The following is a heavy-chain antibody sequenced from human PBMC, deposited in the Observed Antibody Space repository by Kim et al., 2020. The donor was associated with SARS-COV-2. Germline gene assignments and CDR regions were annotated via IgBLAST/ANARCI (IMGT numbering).Heavy chain of an antibody. CDR2: TYYRSKWYN. CDR3: ARVSRDYYYDSSGYYPLDD. V-gene: IGHV6-1*01. Sequence: SQTLSLTCAISGDSVSSNSAAWNWIRQSPSRGLEWLGRTYYRSKWYNDYAVSVKSRITINPDTSKNQFSLQLNSVTPEDTAVYYCARVSRDYYYDSSGYYPLDDWGQGTLVTVSS. CDR1: GDSVSSNSAA. J-gene: IGHJ4*02. D-gene: IGHD3-22*01.